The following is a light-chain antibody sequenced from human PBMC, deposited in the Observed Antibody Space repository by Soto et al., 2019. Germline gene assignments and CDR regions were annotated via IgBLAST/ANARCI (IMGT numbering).Light chain of an antibody. CDR2: GAS. V-gene: IGKV3-15*01. CDR1: QNIHTN. CDR3: QQYYNWPRT. Sequence: ELVMPRSHAPLSVSPVEISPVYFRAGQNIHTNLAWYKQNPGQAPRLLFYGASTGATGLPARFSGSRSGKEGTLTINSLQAEDGAVDYGQQYYNWPRTCGQGTRREI. J-gene: IGKJ5*01.